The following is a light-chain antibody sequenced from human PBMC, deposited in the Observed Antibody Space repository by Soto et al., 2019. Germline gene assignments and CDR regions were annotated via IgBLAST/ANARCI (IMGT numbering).Light chain of an antibody. CDR2: GAS. CDR3: QQDNNWPPWT. J-gene: IGKJ1*01. V-gene: IGKV3-15*01. Sequence: EIVMTQSPATLSVSPGERATLSCRASQSVSSNLAWYQQKPGQAPRLLIYGASTRATGIPARFSGSGSGTELTLTISSLQSEDFAVYYCQQDNNWPPWTFGQGTKVEIK. CDR1: QSVSSN.